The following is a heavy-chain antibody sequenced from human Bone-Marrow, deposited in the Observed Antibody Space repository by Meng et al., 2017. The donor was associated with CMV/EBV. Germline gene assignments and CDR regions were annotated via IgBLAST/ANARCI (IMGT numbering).Heavy chain of an antibody. Sequence: GESLKISCAASGFTFSSYAMHWVRQAPGKGLEWVAVISYDGSNKYYADSVKGRFTISRDNSKNTLYLQMNSLRAEDTAVYYCARGTGVAPVDGMDVWAQGTLATFSS. CDR2: ISYDGSNK. D-gene: IGHD1-14*01. J-gene: IGHJ6*02. CDR3: ARGTGVAPVDGMDV. V-gene: IGHV3-30-3*01. CDR1: GFTFSSYA.